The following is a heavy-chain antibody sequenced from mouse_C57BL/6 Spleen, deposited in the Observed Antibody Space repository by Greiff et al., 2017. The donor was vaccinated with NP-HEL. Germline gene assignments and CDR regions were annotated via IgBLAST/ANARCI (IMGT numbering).Heavy chain of an antibody. CDR3: ARSGGYYVYAMDY. V-gene: IGHV1-69*01. J-gene: IGHJ4*01. CDR1: GFTFTSYW. D-gene: IGHD2-3*01. Sequence: QVQLQQPGAELVMPGASVKLSCKASGFTFTSYWMHWVKQRPGQGLEWVGEIDPSDSYTNYNQKFKGKSTLTVDKSSSTAYMQLSSLTSEDSAVYYCARSGGYYVYAMDYWGQGTSVTVSS. CDR2: IDPSDSYT.